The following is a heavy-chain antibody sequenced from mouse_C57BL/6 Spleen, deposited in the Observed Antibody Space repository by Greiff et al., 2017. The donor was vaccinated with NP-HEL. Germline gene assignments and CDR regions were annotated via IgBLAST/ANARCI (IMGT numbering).Heavy chain of an antibody. CDR3: ARRGGSSYNYYAMDY. J-gene: IGHJ4*01. V-gene: IGHV5-15*01. D-gene: IGHD1-1*01. CDR1: GFTFSDYG. CDR2: ISNLAYSI. Sequence: EVKLMESGGGLVQPGGSLKLSCAASGFTFSDYGMAWVRQAPRKGPEWVAFISNLAYSIYYADTVTGRFTISRENAKNTLYLEMSSLRSEDTAMYYCARRGGSSYNYYAMDYWGQGTSVTVSS.